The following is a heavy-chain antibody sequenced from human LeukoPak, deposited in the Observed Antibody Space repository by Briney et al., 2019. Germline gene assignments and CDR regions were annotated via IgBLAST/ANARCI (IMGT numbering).Heavy chain of an antibody. CDR2: ISFDGSNK. J-gene: IGHJ4*02. V-gene: IGHV3-30-3*01. Sequence: GGSLRLSCAASGFTFTNYAVHWVRQAPGKGLDWVAIISFDGSNKYYADSVKGRFTISRHTSKNTLYLQMNSLRAEDTAVYYCARDSGYSYGNFDSWGQGTLVTVSS. D-gene: IGHD5-18*01. CDR1: GFTFTNYA. CDR3: ARDSGYSYGNFDS.